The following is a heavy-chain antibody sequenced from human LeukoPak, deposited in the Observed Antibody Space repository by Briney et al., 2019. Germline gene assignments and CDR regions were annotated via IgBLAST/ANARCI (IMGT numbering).Heavy chain of an antibody. CDR1: GYTFTGYY. D-gene: IGHD3-10*01. CDR2: INPNSGGT. CDR3: ARVPLLWFGEGPFDY. V-gene: IGHV1-2*02. J-gene: IGHJ4*02. Sequence: ASVKVSCKASGYTFTGYYMHWVRQAPGQGLEWMGWINPNSGGTNYAQKFQGRVTMTRDTSISTAYMELSRLRSDDTAVYYCARVPLLWFGEGPFDYWGQGTLVTVSS.